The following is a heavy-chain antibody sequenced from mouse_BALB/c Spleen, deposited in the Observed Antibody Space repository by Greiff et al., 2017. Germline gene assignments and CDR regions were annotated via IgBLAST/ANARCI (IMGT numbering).Heavy chain of an antibody. CDR2: ISSGGSYT. J-gene: IGHJ1*01. CDR1: GFTFSSYT. V-gene: IGHV5-6-4*01. Sequence: EVNVVESGGGLVKPGGSLKLSCAASGFTFSSYTMSWVRQTPEKRLEWVATISSGGSYTYYPDSVKGRFTISRDNAKNTLYLQMSSLKSEDTAMYYCTRDPFYYGSSSGYFDVWGAGTTVTVSS. CDR3: TRDPFYYGSSSGYFDV. D-gene: IGHD1-1*01.